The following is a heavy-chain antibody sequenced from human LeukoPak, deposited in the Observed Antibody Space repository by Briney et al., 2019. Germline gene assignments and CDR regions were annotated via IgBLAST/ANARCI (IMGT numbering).Heavy chain of an antibody. CDR3: ARARFGVVITTQPFDY. D-gene: IGHD3-3*01. J-gene: IGHJ4*02. CDR1: GGSFSGYY. V-gene: IGHV4-34*01. CDR2: INHSGST. Sequence: SETLSLTCAVYGGSFSGYYWSWIRQPPGKGLEWIGEINHSGSTNYNPSLKSRVTISVDTSKNQFSLKLSSVTAADTAVYYCARARFGVVITTQPFDYWGQGTLVTVPS.